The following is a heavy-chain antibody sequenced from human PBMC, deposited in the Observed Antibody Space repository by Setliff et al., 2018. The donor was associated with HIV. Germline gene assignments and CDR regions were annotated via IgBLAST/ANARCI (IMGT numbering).Heavy chain of an antibody. J-gene: IGHJ4*02. CDR2: IYYSGST. CDR1: GYSISSGYY. V-gene: IGHV4-38-2*01. Sequence: PSETLSLTCAVSGYSISSGYYWGWIRQPPGKGLEWIGSIYYSGSTYYNPSLKSRVTISVDTSKNQFSLRLSSVTAADTAVYFCARVKSGTLGGYVDYWGQGTLVTVSS. CDR3: ARVKSGTLGGYVDY. D-gene: IGHD3-16*01.